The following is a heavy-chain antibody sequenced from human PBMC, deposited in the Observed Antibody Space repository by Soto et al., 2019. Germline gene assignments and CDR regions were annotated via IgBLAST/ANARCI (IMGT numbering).Heavy chain of an antibody. CDR3: ARTYYYDSTGYYRTFDY. D-gene: IGHD3-22*01. Sequence: GGSLRLSCAASGFTFGSYAMSWVRLAPGKGLEWVSVAGPSGSSTFYADSVRGRFTIPRDNVENTLYLQMNSLRVADTALYFCARTYYYDSTGYYRTFDYWGQGTLVTVSS. V-gene: IGHV3-23*01. CDR2: AGPSGSST. J-gene: IGHJ4*02. CDR1: GFTFGSYA.